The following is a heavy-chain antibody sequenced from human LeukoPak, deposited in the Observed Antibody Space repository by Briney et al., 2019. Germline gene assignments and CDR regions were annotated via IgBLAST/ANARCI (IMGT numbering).Heavy chain of an antibody. CDR3: ARSDAPRPYDFSHAFDI. J-gene: IGHJ3*02. V-gene: IGHV4-59*01. CDR1: GGSISSYY. D-gene: IGHD3-3*01. CDR2: IYYSGST. Sequence: PSETLSLTCTVSGGSISSYYWSWIRQPPGKGLEWIGYIYYSGSTNYNPSLKSRVTISVDTSKNQFSLKLSFVTAADTAVYYCARSDAPRPYDFSHAFDIWGQGTMVTVSS.